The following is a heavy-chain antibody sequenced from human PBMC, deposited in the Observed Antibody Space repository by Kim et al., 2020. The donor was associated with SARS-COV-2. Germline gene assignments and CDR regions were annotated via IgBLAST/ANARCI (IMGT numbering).Heavy chain of an antibody. CDR3: ARVSGSGSYLDY. D-gene: IGHD3-10*01. CDR2: IYHGGST. Sequence: SETLSLTCAVSGGSISSSFWWSWVRQPPGKGPEWIGEIYHGGSTNYNPSLKSRVAISVDKSKNQLSLRLTSVTAADTAVYYCARVSGSGSYLDYRGQGTLVTVSS. V-gene: IGHV4-4*02. CDR1: GGSISSSFW. J-gene: IGHJ4*02.